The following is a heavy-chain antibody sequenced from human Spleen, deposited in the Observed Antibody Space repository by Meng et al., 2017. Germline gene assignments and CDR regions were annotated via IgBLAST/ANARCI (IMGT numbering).Heavy chain of an antibody. CDR1: GFTFSGSD. CDR2: IRSKTDTYAT. J-gene: IGHJ3*02. D-gene: IGHD3-3*02. V-gene: IGHV3-73*01. Sequence: GESLKISCVVSGFTFSGSDVHWVRQASGKGLEWVGRIRSKTDTYATAFAASVKGRFTISRDDSKNTAYLQLNSLKTEDTAVYYCTVFSRGHIWGQGKMVTVSS. CDR3: TVFSRGHI.